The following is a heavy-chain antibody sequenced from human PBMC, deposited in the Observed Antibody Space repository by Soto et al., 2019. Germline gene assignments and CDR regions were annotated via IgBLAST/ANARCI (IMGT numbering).Heavy chain of an antibody. J-gene: IGHJ3*02. CDR3: TTENDPLDAFDI. Sequence: GGSLRLSCAASGFTFSNAWMSWVRQAPGKGLEWVGRIKSKTDGGTTDYAAPVKGRFTISRDDSKNTLYLQMNSLKTDDTAVYYCTTENDPLDAFDIWGQGTMVTVSS. CDR2: IKSKTDGGTT. CDR1: GFTFSNAW. D-gene: IGHD3-16*01. V-gene: IGHV3-15*01.